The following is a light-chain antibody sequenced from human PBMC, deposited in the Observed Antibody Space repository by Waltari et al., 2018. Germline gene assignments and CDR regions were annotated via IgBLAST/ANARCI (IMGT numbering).Light chain of an antibody. J-gene: IGKJ1*01. CDR3: QETYTPPWT. CDR1: QSLSTH. V-gene: IGKV1-39*01. Sequence: DIQMTQSPLSLSASVGDRVTVTCRASQSLSTHLIWYHHKPGKAPDLLVYSASFLETGVPSRFSAGGSGTDFNFTITAVQPEDFATYYCQETYTPPWTFGPGTRLEIK. CDR2: SAS.